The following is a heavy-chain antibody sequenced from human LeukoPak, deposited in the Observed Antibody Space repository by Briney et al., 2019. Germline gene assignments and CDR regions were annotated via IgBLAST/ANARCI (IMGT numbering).Heavy chain of an antibody. CDR1: RYTFTSYV. V-gene: IGHV1-18*01. Sequence: SVTVSCKASRYTFTSYVIRWVRQAPGQELEGMGWISAYYGNTNYAQKLQGRVTMTTDTSTSTAYMELRSLRSDDTAVYYCARGNSGSGSKWFDPRGQGTLVTVSS. CDR3: ARGNSGSGSKWFDP. CDR2: ISAYYGNT. J-gene: IGHJ5*02. D-gene: IGHD3-10*01.